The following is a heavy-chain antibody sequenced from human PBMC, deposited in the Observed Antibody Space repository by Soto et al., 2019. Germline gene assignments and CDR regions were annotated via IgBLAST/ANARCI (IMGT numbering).Heavy chain of an antibody. V-gene: IGHV1-8*01. Sequence: QVQLVQSGAELKKPGASVKVSCKASGYTFTSYDINWVRQATGQGLEWLGWMNPNSGTTGYAQKFQGRVPMSRNTSIGTAYMELSSLVSEDTAVYYCASAIALASTGFDYWGQGTLVTVSS. J-gene: IGHJ4*02. CDR1: GYTFTSYD. D-gene: IGHD6-19*01. CDR3: ASAIALASTGFDY. CDR2: MNPNSGTT.